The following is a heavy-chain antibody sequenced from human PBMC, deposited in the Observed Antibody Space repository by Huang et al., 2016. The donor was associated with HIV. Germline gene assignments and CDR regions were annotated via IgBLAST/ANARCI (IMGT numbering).Heavy chain of an antibody. V-gene: IGHV3-74*01. CDR3: VRDPRIQSWLNYFDY. CDR1: GFTFSSYW. CDR2: MNSDGRSA. D-gene: IGHD3-22*01. Sequence: EVQLVESGGGLVQPGGSLSLSCAASGFTFSSYWMHWVRQAPGKGLVWGSRMNSDGRSAGDADSVKGRFTIARDNAKNTLYLQMNSLRAEDTAVYYCVRDPRIQSWLNYFDYWGQGTLVSVFS. J-gene: IGHJ4*02.